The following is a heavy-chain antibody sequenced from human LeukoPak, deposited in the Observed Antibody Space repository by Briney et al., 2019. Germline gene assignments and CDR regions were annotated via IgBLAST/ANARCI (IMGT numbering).Heavy chain of an antibody. J-gene: IGHJ3*02. CDR3: ARSAGTGAIAAAGTSAFDI. CDR2: IYYSGST. D-gene: IGHD6-13*01. V-gene: IGHV4-39*07. Sequence: SETLSLTCTVSGGSISSSSYYWGWIRQPPGKGLEWIGSIYYSGSTYYNPSLKSRVTISVDTSKNQFSLKLSSVTAADTAVYYCARSAGTGAIAAAGTSAFDIWGQGTMVTVSS. CDR1: GGSISSSSYY.